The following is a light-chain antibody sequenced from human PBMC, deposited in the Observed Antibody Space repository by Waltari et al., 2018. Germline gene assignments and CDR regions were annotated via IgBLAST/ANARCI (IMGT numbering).Light chain of an antibody. CDR2: LAS. Sequence: LPCRASQSVSSSYLAWYQQKPGQAPRLLMYLASSRATGIPDRFSGSGSGTDFTLTISRLEPEDFAVYYCQYYGSYTFGQGTKLAI. J-gene: IGKJ2*01. V-gene: IGKV3-20*01. CDR1: QSVSSSY. CDR3: QYYGSYT.